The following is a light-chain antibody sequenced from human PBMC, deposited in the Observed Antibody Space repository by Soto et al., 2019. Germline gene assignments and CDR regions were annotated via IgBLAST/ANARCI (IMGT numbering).Light chain of an antibody. CDR3: QSYDSSNHEV. Sequence: NFMLTQPHSVLESPGKTVTISCTRSSGSIASNYVQWYQQRPGSAPTTVIYEDNQRPSGVPDRFSGSIDSSSNSASLTISGLKTEDEADYYCQSYDSSNHEVFGGGTKLTVL. CDR1: SGSIASNY. CDR2: EDN. V-gene: IGLV6-57*04. J-gene: IGLJ2*01.